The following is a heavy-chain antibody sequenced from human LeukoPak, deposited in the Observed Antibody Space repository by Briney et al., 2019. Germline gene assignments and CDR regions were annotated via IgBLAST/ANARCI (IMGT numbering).Heavy chain of an antibody. CDR1: GFTFSNYA. CDR3: AKDFTANYDFWSGYPH. J-gene: IGHJ4*02. D-gene: IGHD3-3*01. V-gene: IGHV3-23*01. Sequence: PGGSLRLSCAAPGFTFSNYAMSWVRQAPGKGLDWVSAISGSGGSTYYADSVKGRFTISRDNSKYTLYLQMNTLRAEDTAVYYCAKDFTANYDFWSGYPHWGQGTLVTVSS. CDR2: ISGSGGST.